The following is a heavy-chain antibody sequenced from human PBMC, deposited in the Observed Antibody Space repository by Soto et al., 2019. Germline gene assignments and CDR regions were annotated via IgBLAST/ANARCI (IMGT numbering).Heavy chain of an antibody. V-gene: IGHV1-18*01. CDR3: ARKSSHYYYYYYMDV. CDR1: GYTFTSYG. Sequence: QVQLVQSGAEAKKPGASVKVSCKASGYTFTSYGISWVRQAPGHGLEWMGWISAYNGNTNYAQKLQGRVTMTTDTSTSTAYMELRSLRSDDTAVYYCARKSSHYYYYYYMDVWGKGTTVTVSS. CDR2: ISAYNGNT. J-gene: IGHJ6*03.